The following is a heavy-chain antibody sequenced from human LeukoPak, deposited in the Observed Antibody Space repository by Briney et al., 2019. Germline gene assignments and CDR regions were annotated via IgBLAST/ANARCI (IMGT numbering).Heavy chain of an antibody. V-gene: IGHV4-39*07. CDR1: GGSISSSSYY. CDR2: IYHSGST. CDR3: ARASHRSHDTIYGMDV. Sequence: KTSETLSLTCTVSGGSISSSSYYWGWIRQPPGKGLEWIGSIYHSGSTYYNPSLKSRVTISVDTSKNQFSLKLSSVTAADTAVYYCARASHRSHDTIYGMDVWGQGTTVIVSS. D-gene: IGHD3-9*01. J-gene: IGHJ6*02.